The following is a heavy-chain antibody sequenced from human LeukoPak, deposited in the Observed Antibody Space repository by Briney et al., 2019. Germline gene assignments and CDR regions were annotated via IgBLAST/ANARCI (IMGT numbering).Heavy chain of an antibody. CDR2: IIPPLGIA. Sequence: GASVKVSCKASGGTFNSYAISWLRQAPGQGLEWMGRIIPPLGIANNAQKFQGRVTITAVKFTSTAYMELSSLRSEDTAVYYCSVGSRGSYTYYYYGMDVWGQGTTVTVSS. J-gene: IGHJ6*02. D-gene: IGHD1-26*01. V-gene: IGHV1-69*04. CDR3: SVGSRGSYTYYYYGMDV. CDR1: GGTFNSYA.